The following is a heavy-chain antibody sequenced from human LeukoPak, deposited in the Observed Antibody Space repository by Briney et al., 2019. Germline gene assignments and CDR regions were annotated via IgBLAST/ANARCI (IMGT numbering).Heavy chain of an antibody. D-gene: IGHD3-16*01. Sequence: PGGSLRLSCAPSGFTFSSYAMSWVRQAPGEGLEWVSAISGSGGSTYYADSVKGRFTISGDNSKNTLYLQMNSLRAEDTAVYYCAKVGELYDYVWGSYLQPGAFEIWGQKTSVTLS. CDR1: GFTFSSYA. CDR2: ISGSGGST. V-gene: IGHV3-23*01. CDR3: AKVGELYDYVWGSYLQPGAFEI. J-gene: IGHJ3*02.